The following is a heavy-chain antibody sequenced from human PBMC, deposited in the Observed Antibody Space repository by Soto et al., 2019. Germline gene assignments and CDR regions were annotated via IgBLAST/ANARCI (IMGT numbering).Heavy chain of an antibody. J-gene: IGHJ4*02. V-gene: IGHV3-7*04. CDR3: ARVSSYGGYDYYFDY. Sequence: GGSLRFSCAASGLTFSSYWMSGVRKAPGKGLEWVANIKQNGSEKYYGDSVKGPFTISRANAKNSLYLQMNSLRAEDTAVCYCARVSSYGGYDYYFDYWGQGTLVTVSS. D-gene: IGHD5-12*01. CDR1: GLTFSSYW. CDR2: IKQNGSEK.